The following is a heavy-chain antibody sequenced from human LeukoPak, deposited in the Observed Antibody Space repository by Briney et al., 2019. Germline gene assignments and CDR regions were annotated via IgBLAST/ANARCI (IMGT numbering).Heavy chain of an antibody. V-gene: IGHV3-23*01. CDR1: GFTLSSYD. CDR2: ISGGGGST. J-gene: IGHJ4*02. CDR3: AKKTRFDY. Sequence: GGSLRLSCAVSGFTLSSYDMSWVRQAPGKGLEWVSLISGGGGSTYYADSVKGRFTISRDNSKNTLYLQMNSLRAEDTAVYYCAKKTRFDYWGQGTLVTVSS.